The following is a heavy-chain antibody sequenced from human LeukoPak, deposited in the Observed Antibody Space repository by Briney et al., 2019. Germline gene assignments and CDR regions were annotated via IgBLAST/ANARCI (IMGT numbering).Heavy chain of an antibody. Sequence: ASVKVSCKASGYTFTGYYTHWVRQAPVQGLEWMGWINPNSGGTNYAQKFQGRVTMTRDTSISTAYMELSSLKSDDTAVYYCASEGYSGQRGYWGQGTLVTVSS. J-gene: IGHJ4*02. CDR2: INPNSGGT. CDR3: ASEGYSGQRGY. CDR1: GYTFTGYY. D-gene: IGHD5-12*01. V-gene: IGHV1-2*02.